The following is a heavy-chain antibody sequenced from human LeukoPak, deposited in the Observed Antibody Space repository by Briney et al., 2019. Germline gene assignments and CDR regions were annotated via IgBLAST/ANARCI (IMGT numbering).Heavy chain of an antibody. V-gene: IGHV1-46*01. CDR2: INPSGGST. D-gene: IGHD3-22*01. J-gene: IGHJ3*02. CDR1: GYTFTSYY. CDR3: ARDPEIVVVIDDAFDI. Sequence: ASVKVSCKASGYTFTSYYMHWVRRAPGQGLEWMGIINPSGGSTSYAQKFQGRVTMTRDTSTSTVYMELSSLRSEDTAVYYCARDPEIVVVIDDAFDIWGQGTMVTVPS.